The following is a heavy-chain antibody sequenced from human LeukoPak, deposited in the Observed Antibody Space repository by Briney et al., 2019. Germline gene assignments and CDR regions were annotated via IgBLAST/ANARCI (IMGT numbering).Heavy chain of an antibody. CDR2: ISSSSSYI. V-gene: IGHV3-21*01. D-gene: IGHD2-8*01. Sequence: GGSLRLSCAASGFTFSSYSMNWVRQAPGKGREWVSSISSSSSYIYYADSVKGRFTISRDNAKNSLYLQMNSLRAEDTAVYYCARENIVLMVYAIDDWGQGTLVTVSS. CDR1: GFTFSSYS. J-gene: IGHJ4*02. CDR3: ARENIVLMVYAIDD.